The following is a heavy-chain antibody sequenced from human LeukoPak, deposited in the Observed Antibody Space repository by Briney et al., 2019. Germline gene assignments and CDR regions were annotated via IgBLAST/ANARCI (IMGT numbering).Heavy chain of an antibody. CDR1: GFTFSSYG. CDR2: IWYDGSNK. Sequence: GGSLRLSCAASGFTFSSYGMHWVRQAPGKGLEWVAVIWYDGSNKYYADSVKGRFTISRDNSKNTLYLQMNSLRAEDTAVYYFAKDRYDYVWGSYRLNYYFDYWGQGTLVTVSS. CDR3: AKDRYDYVWGSYRLNYYFDY. V-gene: IGHV3-33*06. J-gene: IGHJ4*02. D-gene: IGHD3-16*02.